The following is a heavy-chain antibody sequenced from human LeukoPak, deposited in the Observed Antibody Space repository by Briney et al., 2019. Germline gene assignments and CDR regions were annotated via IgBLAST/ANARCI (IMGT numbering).Heavy chain of an antibody. CDR3: ARTSITMVRGVIIHNWFDP. CDR2: IYDSGST. J-gene: IGHJ5*02. CDR1: GGSFSGYY. Sequence: PSETLSLTCAVYGGSFSGYYWGWIRQPPGKGLEWIGSIYDSGSTYYNPSLKSRVTISVDTSKNQFSLKLSSVTAADTAVYYCARTSITMVRGVIIHNWFDPWGQGTLVTVSS. V-gene: IGHV4-34*09. D-gene: IGHD3-10*01.